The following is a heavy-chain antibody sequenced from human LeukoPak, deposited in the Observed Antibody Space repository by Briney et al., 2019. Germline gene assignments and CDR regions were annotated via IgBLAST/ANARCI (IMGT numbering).Heavy chain of an antibody. V-gene: IGHV3-21*01. Sequence: PGGSLRLSCAASGFTFSSYSMNWVRQAPGKGLEWVSSISSSSSYIYYADSVKGRFTISRDNAKNSLYLQMNSLRAEDTAVYYCGRDFRRGYSYGHDAFDIWGQGTMVTVSS. CDR3: GRDFRRGYSYGHDAFDI. D-gene: IGHD5-18*01. CDR1: GFTFSSYS. J-gene: IGHJ3*02. CDR2: ISSSSSYI.